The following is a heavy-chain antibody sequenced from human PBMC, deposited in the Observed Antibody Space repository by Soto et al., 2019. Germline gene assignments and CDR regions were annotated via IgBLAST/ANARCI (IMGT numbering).Heavy chain of an antibody. CDR3: AKDRRGAYCSGGICYSPDY. Sequence: EVQLWESGGGLVQPGGSLRLSCAVSGFTFSSHVMSWVRQAPGKGLEWVSAISGTGGTYYADSVTGRFTISRDNSKNALYLQMNNLRDEYTAVYYCAKDRRGAYCSGGICYSPDYWGQGTLVIVSS. J-gene: IGHJ4*02. D-gene: IGHD2-15*01. V-gene: IGHV3-23*01. CDR2: ISGTGGT. CDR1: GFTFSSHV.